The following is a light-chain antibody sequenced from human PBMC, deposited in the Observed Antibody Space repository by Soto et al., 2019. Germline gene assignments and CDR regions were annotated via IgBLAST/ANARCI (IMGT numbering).Light chain of an antibody. V-gene: IGLV1-40*01. Sequence: QSVLTQPPSVSGAPGQRVTISCTGSSSNIGAGYDVHWYRQLPGTAPKLLIYGNTNRPSGVPDRFSGSKSGTSASLVITGLQAEDEADYYCQSYDSSLSGSVFGGGTKLTVL. CDR1: SSNIGAGYD. CDR3: QSYDSSLSGSV. CDR2: GNT. J-gene: IGLJ2*01.